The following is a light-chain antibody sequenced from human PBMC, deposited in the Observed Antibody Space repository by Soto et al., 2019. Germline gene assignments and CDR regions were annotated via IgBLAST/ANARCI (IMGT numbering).Light chain of an antibody. CDR1: QGIGDT. Sequence: EVVLTQSPAAVSVSPGEGVTLSCRASQGIGDTLAWYQHKPGQTPRLLIYDTSARATGVPARFSGSGSGTDFTLTITTLEPEDFAVYHCQQYGRSPWTFGQGTKVDI. J-gene: IGKJ1*01. V-gene: IGKV3-20*01. CDR3: QQYGRSPWT. CDR2: DTS.